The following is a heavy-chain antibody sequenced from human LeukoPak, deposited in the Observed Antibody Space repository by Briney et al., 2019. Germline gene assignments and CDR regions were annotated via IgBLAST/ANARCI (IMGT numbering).Heavy chain of an antibody. CDR2: ISSDGSST. V-gene: IGHV3-74*01. CDR1: GFTFSTFW. Sequence: PGGSLRLSCAASGFTFSTFWMHWVRQTPGKGLVWVSRISSDGSSTTYADSVKGRFTISRDNAKNTLYLQMNSLRAEDTAVYYCARDWGSGDYFDYWGQGTLVTVSS. J-gene: IGHJ4*02. CDR3: ARDWGSGDYFDY. D-gene: IGHD3-16*01.